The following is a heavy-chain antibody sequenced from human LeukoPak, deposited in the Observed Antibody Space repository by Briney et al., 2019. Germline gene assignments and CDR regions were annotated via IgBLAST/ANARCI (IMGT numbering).Heavy chain of an antibody. Sequence: SETLSLTCTVSGGSISSYYWSWIRQPPGKGLEWIGYIYYSGSTNYNPSLKSRVTISVDTSKNQFSLKLSSVTAADTAVYYCARDMADIGPNWYFDLWGRATLVTVSS. D-gene: IGHD2-15*01. CDR3: ARDMADIGPNWYFDL. J-gene: IGHJ2*01. CDR1: GGSISSYY. V-gene: IGHV4-59*01. CDR2: IYYSGST.